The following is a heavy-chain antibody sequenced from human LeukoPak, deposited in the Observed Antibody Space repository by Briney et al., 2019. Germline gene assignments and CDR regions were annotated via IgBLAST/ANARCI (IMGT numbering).Heavy chain of an antibody. J-gene: IGHJ4*02. CDR3: ARAVEYNILTGYGNLY. Sequence: GGSLRLSCAASGFTFSTYWMNWVRQAPGKGLEWVANIKQDGSEKYYADSVKGRFTISRDNAKNSVYLQMNSLTAEDTAVYYCARAVEYNILTGYGNLYWGQGTLVTVSS. CDR1: GFTFSTYW. V-gene: IGHV3-7*01. CDR2: IKQDGSEK. D-gene: IGHD3-9*01.